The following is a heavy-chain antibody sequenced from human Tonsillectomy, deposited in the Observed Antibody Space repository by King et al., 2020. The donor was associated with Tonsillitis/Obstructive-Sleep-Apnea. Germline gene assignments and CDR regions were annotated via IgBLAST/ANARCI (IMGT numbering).Heavy chain of an antibody. CDR1: GGTFSTYA. Sequence: QLVQSGAEVKKPGSSVKVSCKASGGTFSTYAISWVRQAPGQGLEWMGGIIPLFATENYPQKFQGRVTITADESTSTASMELSSLTSEDTAVYYCALRFVQRPLSESWGQGTLVTVSS. CDR2: IIPLFATE. CDR3: ALRFVQRPLSES. V-gene: IGHV1-69*12. J-gene: IGHJ5*02. D-gene: IGHD6-25*01.